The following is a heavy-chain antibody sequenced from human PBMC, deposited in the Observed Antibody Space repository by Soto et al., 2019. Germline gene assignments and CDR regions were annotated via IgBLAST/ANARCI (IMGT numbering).Heavy chain of an antibody. CDR3: ARDNLHGSGSYFYYYGMDV. V-gene: IGHV6-1*01. Sequence: LSQTLSLTCAISGDSVSSNSAAWNWIRQSPSRGLEWLGRTYYRSKWYNDYAVSVKSRITINPDTSKNQFSLQLNSVTPEDTAAYYCARDNLHGSGSYFYYYGMDVWGQGTTVTVSS. CDR2: TYYRSKWYN. CDR1: GDSVSSNSAA. D-gene: IGHD3-10*01. J-gene: IGHJ6*02.